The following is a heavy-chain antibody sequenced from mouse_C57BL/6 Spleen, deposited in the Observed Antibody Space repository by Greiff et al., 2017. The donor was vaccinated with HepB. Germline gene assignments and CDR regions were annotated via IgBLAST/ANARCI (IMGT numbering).Heavy chain of an antibody. D-gene: IGHD4-1*01. CDR1: GYTFTSYW. V-gene: IGHV1-61*01. J-gene: IGHJ3*01. CDR3: AREDWDGFAY. Sequence: QVQLQQPGAELVRPGSSVKLSCKASGYTFTSYWMDWVKQRPGQGLEWIGNIYPSDSETHYNQKFKDKATLTVDKSSSTAYMQLSSLTSEDSAVYYCAREDWDGFAYWGQGTLVTVSA. CDR2: IYPSDSET.